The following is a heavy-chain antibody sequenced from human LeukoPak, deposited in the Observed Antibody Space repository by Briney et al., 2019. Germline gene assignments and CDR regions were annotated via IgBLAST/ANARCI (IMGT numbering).Heavy chain of an antibody. Sequence: ASVKLSCKASGYAFTSYDINWVRQATGQGLEWMGWMNPNSGNTGYAQKFQGRVTITRNTSISTAYMELSSLRSEDTAVYYCAREGRAFDYWGQGTLVTVSS. V-gene: IGHV1-8*03. CDR2: MNPNSGNT. CDR1: GYAFTSYD. CDR3: AREGRAFDY. J-gene: IGHJ4*02.